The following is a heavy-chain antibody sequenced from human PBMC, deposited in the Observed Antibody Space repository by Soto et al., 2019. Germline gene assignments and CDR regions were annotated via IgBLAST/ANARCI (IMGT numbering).Heavy chain of an antibody. D-gene: IGHD3-10*01. Sequence: QVQLVESGGGVVQPGRSLRLSCAASGFTFSSYGMHWVRQAPGKGLEWVAVIWYDGSNKYYADSVKGRFTISRDNSKNTLYLQMNSLRAEDTAVYYCAREHTPTYYDGSGRGEFDPWGQGTLVTVSS. CDR2: IWYDGSNK. J-gene: IGHJ5*02. CDR1: GFTFSSYG. CDR3: AREHTPTYYDGSGRGEFDP. V-gene: IGHV3-33*01.